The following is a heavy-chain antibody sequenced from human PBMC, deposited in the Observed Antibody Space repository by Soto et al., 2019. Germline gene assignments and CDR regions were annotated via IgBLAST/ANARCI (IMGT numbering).Heavy chain of an antibody. CDR3: ARGYHYDSSTFDD. CDR1: GFTFISYG. Sequence: PGGSLRLSCAASGFTFISYGMHWVRQAPGKGLEWVAVISYDGRNEYYADSVKGRFTISRDNSKSTLDLQVNSLRPEDTAVYFCARGYHYDSSTFDDWGQGTLVTVSS. J-gene: IGHJ4*02. D-gene: IGHD3-22*01. CDR2: ISYDGRNE. V-gene: IGHV3-30*03.